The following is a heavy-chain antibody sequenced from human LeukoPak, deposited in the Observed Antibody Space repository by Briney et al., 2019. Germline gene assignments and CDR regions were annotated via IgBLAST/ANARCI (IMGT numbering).Heavy chain of an antibody. D-gene: IGHD3-16*02. V-gene: IGHV4-34*01. CDR3: ARRNYDYVWESYRYVGYFDY. J-gene: IGHJ4*02. Sequence: IPSETLSLTCAVYGGSFSGYYWSWIRQPPGKGLEWIGEINHSGSTNYNPSLKSRVTISVDTSKNQFSLKLSSVTAADTAVYYCARRNYDYVWESYRYVGYFDYWGQGTLVTVSS. CDR1: GGSFSGYY. CDR2: INHSGST.